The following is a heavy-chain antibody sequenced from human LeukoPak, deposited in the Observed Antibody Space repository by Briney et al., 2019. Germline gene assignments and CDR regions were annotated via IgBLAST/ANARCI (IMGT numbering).Heavy chain of an antibody. CDR1: GGSFSGYY. J-gene: IGHJ4*02. CDR2: INHSGNT. V-gene: IGHV4-34*01. CDR3: AREASDYDSSGYYFGY. Sequence: SETLSLTCAVYGGSFSGYYWTWIRQPPGKGLEWIGEINHSGNTNYNPSLKSRVTISVDTSKNQFSLKLTSVTAADTAVYYCAREASDYDSSGYYFGYWGQGTLVTVSS. D-gene: IGHD3-22*01.